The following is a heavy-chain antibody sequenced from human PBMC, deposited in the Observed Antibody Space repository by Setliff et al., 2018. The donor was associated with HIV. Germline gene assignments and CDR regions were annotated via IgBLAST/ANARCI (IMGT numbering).Heavy chain of an antibody. Sequence: GGSLRLSCAASGFTFSDYWMTWVRQAPGKGLEWVSAISGSGGSTYYADSVKGRFTISRDNSKNTLYLQMNSLRAEDTAVYYCAKDLNYYDSSGYYDRYFDYWGQGTLVTVSS. CDR1: GFTFSDYW. CDR3: AKDLNYYDSSGYYDRYFDY. CDR2: ISGSGGST. D-gene: IGHD3-22*01. J-gene: IGHJ4*02. V-gene: IGHV3-23*01.